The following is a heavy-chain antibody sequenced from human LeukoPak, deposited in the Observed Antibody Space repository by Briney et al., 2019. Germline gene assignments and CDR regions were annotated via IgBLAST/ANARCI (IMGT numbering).Heavy chain of an antibody. V-gene: IGHV3-48*04. CDR2: ISSSGSTI. CDR3: AREWDAYCGGDCYSDAFDI. CDR1: GFTFSSYS. J-gene: IGHJ3*02. Sequence: GGSLRLSCAASGFTFSSYSMNWVRQAPGKGLEWVSYISSSGSTIYYADSVKGRFTISRDNAKNSLYLQMNSLRAEDTAVYYCAREWDAYCGGDCYSDAFDIWGQGTMVTVSS. D-gene: IGHD2-21*02.